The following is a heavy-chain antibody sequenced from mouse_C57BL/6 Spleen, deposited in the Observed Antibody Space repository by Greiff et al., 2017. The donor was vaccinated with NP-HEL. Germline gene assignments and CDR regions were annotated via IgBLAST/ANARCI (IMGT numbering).Heavy chain of an antibody. CDR3: AREGGLLRGYFDY. D-gene: IGHD1-1*01. CDR1: GYTFTDYN. V-gene: IGHV1-22*01. Sequence: VQLQQSGPELVKPGASVKMSCKASGYTFTDYNMHWVKQSHGKSLEWIGYINPNNGGTSYNQKFKGKATLTVNKSSSTAYMELRSLTSEDSAVYYCAREGGLLRGYFDYWGQGTTLTVSS. CDR2: INPNNGGT. J-gene: IGHJ2*01.